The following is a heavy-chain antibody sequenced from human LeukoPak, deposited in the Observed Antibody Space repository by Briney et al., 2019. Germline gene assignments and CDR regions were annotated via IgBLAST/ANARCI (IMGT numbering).Heavy chain of an antibody. D-gene: IGHD6-13*01. V-gene: IGHV3-30-3*01. J-gene: IGHJ4*02. CDR1: GFTFSSYA. CDR3: ARFEYSSSWFDY. Sequence: GGSLRLSCAASGFTFSSYAMHWVRQAPGKGLEWVAVISYDGSNKYYADSVKGRFTISRDNSKNTLYLQMNSLRAEDTAVYYCARFEYSSSWFDYWGQGTLVTVSS. CDR2: ISYDGSNK.